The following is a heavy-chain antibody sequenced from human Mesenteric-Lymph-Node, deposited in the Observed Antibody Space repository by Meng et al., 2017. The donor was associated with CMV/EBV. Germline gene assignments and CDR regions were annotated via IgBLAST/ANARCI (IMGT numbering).Heavy chain of an antibody. J-gene: IGHJ4*02. CDR1: GFTFDDYA. CDR3: ARGSGLGY. D-gene: IGHD3-22*01. V-gene: IGHV3-9*01. CDR2: INWSSITI. Sequence: LSLTCAASGFTFDDYAMHWVRQPPGKGLEWVSGINWSSITIAHADSVRGRFTISRDNAKKSLYLQMNSLRVDDTAVYYCARGSGLGYWGQGTLVTVSS.